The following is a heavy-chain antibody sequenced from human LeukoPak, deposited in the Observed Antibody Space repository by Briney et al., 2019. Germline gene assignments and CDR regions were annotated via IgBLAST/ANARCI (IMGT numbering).Heavy chain of an antibody. CDR2: IYGGGST. CDR3: ARAASVAGTYALNH. J-gene: IGHJ5*02. V-gene: IGHV3-66*01. D-gene: IGHD6-19*01. Sequence: GGSLRLSCAVSGFTVSSNYMSWVRQAPGKGLEWVSVIYGGGSTYYADSVTGRFTIYRDNSKNTLYLQMNRLRAEDTAVYYCARAASVAGTYALNHWGQGTLVTVSS. CDR1: GFTVSSNY.